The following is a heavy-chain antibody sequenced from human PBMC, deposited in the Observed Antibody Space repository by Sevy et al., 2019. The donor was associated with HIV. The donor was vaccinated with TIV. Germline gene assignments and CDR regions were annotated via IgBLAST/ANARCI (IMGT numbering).Heavy chain of an antibody. D-gene: IGHD2-2*01. J-gene: IGHJ4*02. Sequence: GGCLRLSCAASGFTFSSYWMSWVRQAPGKGLEWVASIKQDGSEKYYVDSVKGRFTISRDNAKNSLYLQINSLRAEDTAVYYCARALVVVPAATLGYWGQGTLVTVSS. CDR1: GFTFSSYW. CDR3: ARALVVVPAATLGY. CDR2: IKQDGSEK. V-gene: IGHV3-7*01.